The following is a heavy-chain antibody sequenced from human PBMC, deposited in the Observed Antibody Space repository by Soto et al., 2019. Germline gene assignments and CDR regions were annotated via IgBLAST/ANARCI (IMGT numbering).Heavy chain of an antibody. Sequence: ASVKVSCKASGYTFINYAISWLRQAPGQGLEWMGWINTNNGDTNYSRNFQGRVTMTTATSTSTAYMELRSLRSDDTAVYYCARVAGSYGYNWFDPWGQGTLVTV. CDR2: INTNNGDT. CDR1: GYTFINYA. CDR3: ARVAGSYGYNWFDP. D-gene: IGHD1-26*01. V-gene: IGHV1-18*04. J-gene: IGHJ5*02.